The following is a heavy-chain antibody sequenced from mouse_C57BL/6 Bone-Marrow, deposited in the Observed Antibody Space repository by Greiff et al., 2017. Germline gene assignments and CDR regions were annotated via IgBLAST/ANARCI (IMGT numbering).Heavy chain of an antibody. CDR3: TTFYGSSYLRYFDV. CDR1: GFNIKDDY. J-gene: IGHJ1*03. CDR2: IDPENGDT. V-gene: IGHV14-4*01. D-gene: IGHD1-1*01. Sequence: VQLQQSGAELVRPGASVKLSCTASGFNIKDDYMHWVKQRPEQGLEWIGWIDPENGDTEYASKFQGKATFTADTSSTTAYLPPSSLTSEDTAVYYCTTFYGSSYLRYFDVWGTGTTVTVSS.